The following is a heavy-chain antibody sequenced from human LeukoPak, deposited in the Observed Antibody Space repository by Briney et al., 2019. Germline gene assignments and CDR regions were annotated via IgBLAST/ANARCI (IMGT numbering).Heavy chain of an antibody. CDR1: GFTFSSYA. Sequence: GSLRLSCAASGFTFSSYAMSWVRQAPGKGLEWVSAISGSGGSTYYADSVKGRFTISRDNSKNTLYLQMNSLRAEDTAVYYCANLGAVAGQRYFDYWGQGTLVTVSS. CDR2: ISGSGGST. V-gene: IGHV3-23*01. J-gene: IGHJ4*02. CDR3: ANLGAVAGQRYFDY. D-gene: IGHD6-19*01.